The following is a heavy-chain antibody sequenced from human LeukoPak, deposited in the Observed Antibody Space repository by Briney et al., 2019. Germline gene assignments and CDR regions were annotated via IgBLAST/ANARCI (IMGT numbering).Heavy chain of an antibody. D-gene: IGHD5-12*01. J-gene: IGHJ6*02. CDR1: GFTFSNYT. CDR2: ISGSGVNT. V-gene: IGHV3-23*01. Sequence: GGSLRLSCEASGFTFSNYTMSWVRQAPGKGLEWVSSISGSGVNTYYADSVKGRFTISRDNAKNSLYLQMNSLRAEDTAVYYCARDRYSGYDFDYYGMDVWGQGTTVTVSS. CDR3: ARDRYSGYDFDYYGMDV.